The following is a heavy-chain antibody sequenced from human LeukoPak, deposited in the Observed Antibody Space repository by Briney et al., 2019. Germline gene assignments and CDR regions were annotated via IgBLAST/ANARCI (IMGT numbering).Heavy chain of an antibody. V-gene: IGHV4-59*01. J-gene: IGHJ1*01. CDR3: ARYGDKAFKH. Sequence: SETLSLTCTVSGVSITGVYWSWIRQPPGKGLEWIGSIYYNGNTNYNPSLKSRVTISIDMSKNQFSLKLTSVTAADTAVYYCARYGDKAFKHLGQGTLVTVSS. CDR2: IYYNGNT. D-gene: IGHD4-23*01. CDR1: GVSITGVY.